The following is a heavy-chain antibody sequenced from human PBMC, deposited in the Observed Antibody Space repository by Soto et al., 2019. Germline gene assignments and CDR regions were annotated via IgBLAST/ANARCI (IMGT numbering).Heavy chain of an antibody. V-gene: IGHV4-59*08. CDR3: ARQSGRLEYAFDI. CDR2: IYYSGST. Sequence: SETLSLTCTVSGGSISSYYWSWIRQPPGKGLEWIGYIYYSGSTNYNPSLKSRVTISVDTSKNQFSLKLSSVTAADTAVYYCARQSGRLEYAFDIWGQGTMVTVSS. CDR1: GGSISSYY. D-gene: IGHD2-15*01. J-gene: IGHJ3*02.